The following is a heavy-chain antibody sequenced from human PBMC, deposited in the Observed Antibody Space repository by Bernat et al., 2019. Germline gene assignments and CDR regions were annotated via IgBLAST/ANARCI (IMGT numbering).Heavy chain of an antibody. CDR2: ISYDGSNK. CDR1: GFTFSSYG. D-gene: IGHD3-10*01. CDR3: ATWYGFGEPSFGMDV. Sequence: QVQLVESGGGVVQPGRSLRHSCAAVGFTFSSYGMHWVRQAPGKGLEWVAVISYDGSNKYYAEYMEGRFTITGANSKNALYLHMNGLRAEDTAVYYCATWYGFGEPSFGMDVWGQGTTVTVSP. J-gene: IGHJ6*01. V-gene: IGHV3-30*03.